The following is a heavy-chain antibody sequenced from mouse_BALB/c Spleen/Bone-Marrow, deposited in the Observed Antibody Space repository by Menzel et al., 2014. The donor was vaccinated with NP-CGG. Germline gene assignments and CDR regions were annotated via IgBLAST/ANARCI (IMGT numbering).Heavy chain of an antibody. D-gene: IGHD1-1*01. CDR1: GFDFSRYW. CDR3: ARQWYYGSSDY. J-gene: IGHJ2*01. V-gene: IGHV4-1*02. CDR2: INPDSSTI. Sequence: EVQLQESGGGLVQPGGSLKLSCAASGFDFSRYWMSWVRQAPGKGLEWIGEINPDSSTINYTPSLKGKFIISRDNAKNTLYLQMSKVRSEDTALYYCARQWYYGSSDYWGQGTTLTVSS.